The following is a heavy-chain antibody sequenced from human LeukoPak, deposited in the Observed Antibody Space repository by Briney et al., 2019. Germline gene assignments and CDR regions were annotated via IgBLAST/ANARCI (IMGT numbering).Heavy chain of an antibody. D-gene: IGHD1-1*01. J-gene: IGHJ3*02. Sequence: GGSLRLSCAASGFTFSSYSMNWVRQAPGKGLEWVSAISGSGGSTYYADSVKGRFTISRDIAKTSLYLQMNSLRAEDTAIYYCARDMEPDAFDIWGQGTMVTVPS. CDR1: GFTFSSYS. CDR2: ISGSGGST. CDR3: ARDMEPDAFDI. V-gene: IGHV3-21*01.